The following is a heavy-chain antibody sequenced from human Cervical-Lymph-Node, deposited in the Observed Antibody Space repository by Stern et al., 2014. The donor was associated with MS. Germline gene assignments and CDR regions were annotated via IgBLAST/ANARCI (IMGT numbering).Heavy chain of an antibody. CDR3: ARHGPPRRRDDSNHPNFDY. D-gene: IGHD5-24*01. V-gene: IGHV4-59*08. CDR1: GGSISSNY. J-gene: IGHJ4*02. Sequence: QVQLQESGPGLVKPSETLSLTCTVSGGSISSNYWSWIRQPPGKGLEWIGYLYYSGNTNYNHSLKSRVTTSVDPPKTQFPWSLSFVTAADTAVYYCARHGPPRRRDDSNHPNFDYWGPGTLVAVSS. CDR2: LYYSGNT.